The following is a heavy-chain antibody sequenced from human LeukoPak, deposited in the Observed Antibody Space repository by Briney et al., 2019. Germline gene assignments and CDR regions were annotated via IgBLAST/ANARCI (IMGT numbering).Heavy chain of an antibody. CDR1: GFTFSDFW. Sequence: PGGSLRLACAASGFTFSDFWVSWVRQAPGKGLECVASTNEAGGDKYYVDSVKGRFTISRDNSKNSLSLRMNSLTAEDTAIYYCAIATTGRGAFGSWGQGTLVSVSS. J-gene: IGHJ4*02. D-gene: IGHD1-1*01. CDR3: AIATTGRGAFGS. CDR2: TNEAGGDK. V-gene: IGHV3-7*01.